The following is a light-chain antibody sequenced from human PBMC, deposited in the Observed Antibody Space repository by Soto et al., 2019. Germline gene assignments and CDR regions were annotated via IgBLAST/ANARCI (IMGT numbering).Light chain of an antibody. V-gene: IGKV3-15*01. CDR1: QSVSSK. Sequence: EIVMTQSPATLSVSPGERATLSCRASQSVSSKLAWYQQKPGQAPRLLIYSASRRPTDIPVRFSGSGSGAEFTLTISSLQSEDFAIYYCQQYNNLPPTFGQGTKVDIK. CDR2: SAS. J-gene: IGKJ1*01. CDR3: QQYNNLPPT.